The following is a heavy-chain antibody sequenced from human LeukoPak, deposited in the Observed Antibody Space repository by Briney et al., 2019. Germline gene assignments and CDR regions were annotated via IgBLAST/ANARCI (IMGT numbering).Heavy chain of an antibody. D-gene: IGHD5-24*01. J-gene: IGHJ4*02. CDR2: IYHSGST. CDR1: GGSISSGGYY. V-gene: IGHV4-30-2*01. CDR3: AKERDGYNHGFDY. Sequence: PSETLSLTCTVSGGSISSGGYYWSWIRQPPGKGLEWIGYIYHSGSTYYNPSLKSRVTISVDRSKNQFSLKLSSVTAADTAVYYCAKERDGYNHGFDYWGQGTLVTVSS.